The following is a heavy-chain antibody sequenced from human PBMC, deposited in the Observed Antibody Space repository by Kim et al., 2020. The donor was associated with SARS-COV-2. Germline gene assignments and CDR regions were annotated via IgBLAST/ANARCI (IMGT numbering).Heavy chain of an antibody. J-gene: IGHJ4*02. V-gene: IGHV4-59*08. D-gene: IGHD7-27*01. CDR3: ARLIPGDWYYFDY. Sequence: SETLSLTCTVSGGSISSYYWSWIRQPPGKGLEWMGYIFYSGSTNYNPSLTSRVTISVDTSKNQFSLKLSSGTAADTAVYYCARLIPGDWYYFDYWGQGTLVTVSS. CDR2: IFYSGST. CDR1: GGSISSYY.